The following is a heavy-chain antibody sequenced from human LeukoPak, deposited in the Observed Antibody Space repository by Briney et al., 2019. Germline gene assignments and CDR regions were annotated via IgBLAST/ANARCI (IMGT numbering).Heavy chain of an antibody. D-gene: IGHD2-15*01. CDR3: ATSVYCSGGSCVGTNWFDP. Sequence: ASVKVSCKVSGYTLTELSMHWVRQAPGKGLGWMGGFDPEDGETIYAQKFQGRVIMTEDTSTDTAYMELSSLRSEDTAVYYCATSVYCSGGSCVGTNWFDPWGQGTLVTVSS. CDR1: GYTLTELS. V-gene: IGHV1-24*01. J-gene: IGHJ5*02. CDR2: FDPEDGET.